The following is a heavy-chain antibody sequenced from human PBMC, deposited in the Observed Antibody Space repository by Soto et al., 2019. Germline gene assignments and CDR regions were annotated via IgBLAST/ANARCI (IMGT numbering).Heavy chain of an antibody. J-gene: IGHJ3*02. CDR1: GGSISSGGYS. CDR3: ARVWGGAFDI. Sequence: SETLSLTCAVSGGSISSGGYSWSWIRQPPGKGLEWIGYIYHSGSTYYNKSIKNQDTKSVDRSKNQFSLNLSSVTAADTAVYYCARVWGGAFDIWGQGTMVT. D-gene: IGHD3-10*01. CDR2: IYHSGST. V-gene: IGHV4-30-2*01.